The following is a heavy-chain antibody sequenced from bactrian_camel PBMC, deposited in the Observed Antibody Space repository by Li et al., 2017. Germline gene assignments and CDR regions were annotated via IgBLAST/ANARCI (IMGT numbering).Heavy chain of an antibody. CDR2: IRGDGSIT. CDR3: ATHTLALGGNCPATAFGY. Sequence: DVQLVESGGGLVQPGGSLRISCAASGFTFSSYLMSWVRQAPGKGLEWVAAIRGDGSITYDADSVKGRFTISRDNAKNTLDLQMTSLKPEDTAVYYCATHTLALGGNCPATAFGYWGQGTQVTVS. J-gene: IGHJ6*01. CDR1: GFTFSSYL. D-gene: IGHD2*01. V-gene: IGHV3S40*01.